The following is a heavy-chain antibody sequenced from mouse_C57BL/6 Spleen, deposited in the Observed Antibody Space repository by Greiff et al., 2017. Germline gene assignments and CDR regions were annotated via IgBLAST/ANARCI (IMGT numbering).Heavy chain of an antibody. CDR2: ISSGSSTI. CDR1: GFTFSDYG. V-gene: IGHV5-17*01. J-gene: IGHJ2*01. CDR3: ARGGSDYFDY. Sequence: EVKLMESGGGLVKPGGSLKLSCAASGFTFSDYGMHWVRQAPEKGLEWVAYISSGSSTIYYADTVKGRFTISRDNAKNNLFLQMTSLRSEDTAMYYCARGGSDYFDYWGQGTTLTVSS.